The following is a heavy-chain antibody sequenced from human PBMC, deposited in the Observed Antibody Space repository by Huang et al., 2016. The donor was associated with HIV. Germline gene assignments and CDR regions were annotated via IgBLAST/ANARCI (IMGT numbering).Heavy chain of an antibody. CDR2: ISWNSKSI. Sequence: EVQLVESGGGLVQPGRSLRLSCAASGFTFDDYAFHWVRQAPGKGLRVGSGISWNSKSIDYADSVKGRFTSSRDNAKNSLYLEMKSLRVEDTALYYCAKDASSGYSSGHSGFKVYFFDFWGQGTLVTVSS. V-gene: IGHV3-9*01. J-gene: IGHJ4*02. CDR1: GFTFDDYA. D-gene: IGHD5-18*01. CDR3: AKDASSGYSSGHSGFKVYFFDF.